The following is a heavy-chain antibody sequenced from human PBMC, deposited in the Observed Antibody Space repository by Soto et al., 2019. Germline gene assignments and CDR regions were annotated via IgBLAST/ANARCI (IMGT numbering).Heavy chain of an antibody. D-gene: IGHD1-1*01. CDR3: ARESRSELGTVEY. CDR1: GYSISSGYH. CDR2: IYASGTT. V-gene: IGHV4-4*07. Sequence: SETLSLTCTVSGYSISSGYHWAWIRQPAGKGLECLGRIYASGTTTYNPSLRSRVTMSVDTSKNQFSLNLNSVTAADTAVYYCARESRSELGTVEYWGQGTLVTVSS. J-gene: IGHJ4*02.